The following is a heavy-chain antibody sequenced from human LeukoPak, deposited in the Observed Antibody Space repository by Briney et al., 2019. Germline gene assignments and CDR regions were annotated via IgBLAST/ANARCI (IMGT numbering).Heavy chain of an antibody. CDR2: FYPEDGET. J-gene: IGHJ4*02. CDR3: ATPLAYYYGSGGGLDY. V-gene: IGHV1-24*01. CDR1: GYTLTELS. Sequence: GASVTVSCKVSGYTLTELSMHWVRQAPGKGLEWMGGFYPEDGETIYAQTFQGRVTMTEDTPTHTAYMELSSLRSEDTAVYYCATPLAYYYGSGGGLDYWGQGTLVTVSS. D-gene: IGHD3-10*01.